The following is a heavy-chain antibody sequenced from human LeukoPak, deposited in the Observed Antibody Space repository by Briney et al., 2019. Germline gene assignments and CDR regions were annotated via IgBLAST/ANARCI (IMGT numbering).Heavy chain of an antibody. CDR3: ARRDSGSYYEYNWFDP. CDR1: GYTFTSYD. Sequence: ASVKVSCKASGYTFTSYDINWVRQATGQGLEWMGWMNPNSGNTNYAQKLQGRVTMTTDTSTSTAYMELRSLRSDDTAVYYCARRDSGSYYEYNWFDPWGQGTLVTVSS. CDR2: MNPNSGNT. D-gene: IGHD1-26*01. V-gene: IGHV1-18*01. J-gene: IGHJ5*02.